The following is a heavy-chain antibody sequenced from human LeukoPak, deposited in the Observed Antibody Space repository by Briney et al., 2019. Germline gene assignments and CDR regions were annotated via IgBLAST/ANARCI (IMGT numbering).Heavy chain of an antibody. V-gene: IGHV3-48*03. CDR2: ISSSGSTI. CDR3: ARVLRYCSGGNCYSGGLGYMDV. Sequence: QTGGSLRLSCAASGFTFSSYEMNWVRQAPGKGLEWVSYISSSGSTIYYADYVKGRFTISRDNAKNSLFLQMNSLRAEDTAVYYCARVLRYCSGGNCYSGGLGYMDVWGKGTTVTISS. J-gene: IGHJ6*03. D-gene: IGHD2-15*01. CDR1: GFTFSSYE.